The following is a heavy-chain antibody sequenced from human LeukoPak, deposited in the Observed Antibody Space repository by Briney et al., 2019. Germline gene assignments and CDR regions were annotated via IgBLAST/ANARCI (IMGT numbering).Heavy chain of an antibody. CDR2: ISGSGGRT. CDR1: GFTFSRYG. V-gene: IGHV3-23*01. Sequence: GSLRLSCAASGFTFSRYGMSWVRQAPGKGLEWVSAISGSGGRTYYSDSVKGRFTISRDNSKNTLYLQMNSLRAEDTAVYNCAKGDFYGSGRDYYYYMDVWGKGTTVTISS. J-gene: IGHJ6*03. D-gene: IGHD3-10*01. CDR3: AKGDFYGSGRDYYYYMDV.